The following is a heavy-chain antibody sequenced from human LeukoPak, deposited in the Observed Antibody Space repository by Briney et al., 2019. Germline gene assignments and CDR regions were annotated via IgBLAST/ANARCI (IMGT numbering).Heavy chain of an antibody. D-gene: IGHD2-15*01. CDR1: GFTFSSYS. V-gene: IGHV3-21*01. J-gene: IGHJ4*02. CDR3: ARGYCSGGSCRMGFDY. CDR2: ISSSSSYI. Sequence: PGGSLRLSCAASGFTFSSYSMNWVRQAPGKGLEWVSSISSSSSYIYYADSVKGRFTISRDNAKNSLYLQMNSLRAEDTAVYYCARGYCSGGSCRMGFDYWGQGTLVTVSS.